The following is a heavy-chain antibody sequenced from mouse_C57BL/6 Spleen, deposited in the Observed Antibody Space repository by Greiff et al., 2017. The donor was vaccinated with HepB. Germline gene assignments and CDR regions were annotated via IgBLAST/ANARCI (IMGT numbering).Heavy chain of an antibody. CDR1: GYAFSSSW. Sequence: VKLMESGPELVKPGASVKISCKASGYAFSSSWMNWVKQRPGKGLEWIGRIYPGDGDTNYNGKFKGKATLTADKSSSTAYMQLSSLTSEDSAVYFCARDITTVHWYFDVWGTGTTVTVSS. J-gene: IGHJ1*03. V-gene: IGHV1-82*01. D-gene: IGHD1-1*01. CDR2: IYPGDGDT. CDR3: ARDITTVHWYFDV.